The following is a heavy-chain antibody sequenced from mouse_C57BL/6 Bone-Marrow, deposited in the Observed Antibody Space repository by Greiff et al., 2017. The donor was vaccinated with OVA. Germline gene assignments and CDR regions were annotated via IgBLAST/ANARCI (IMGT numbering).Heavy chain of an antibody. D-gene: IGHD1-1*01. J-gene: IGHJ4*01. CDR1: GYTFTSYW. V-gene: IGHV1-55*01. CDR2: IYPGSGST. CDR3: ARSPGSSYYAMDY. Sequence: VQLQQPGAELVKPGASVKMSCKASGYTFTSYWITWVKQRPGQGLEWIGDIYPGSGSTNYNEKFKSKATLTVDTSSSTAYMQLSSLTSEDSAVYYCARSPGSSYYAMDYWGQGTSVTVSS.